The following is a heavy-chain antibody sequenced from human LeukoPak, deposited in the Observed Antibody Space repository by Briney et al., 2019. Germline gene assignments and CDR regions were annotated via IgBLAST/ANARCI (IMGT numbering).Heavy chain of an antibody. V-gene: IGHV3-23*01. D-gene: IGHD1-1*01. CDR2: IRSNGDTT. J-gene: IGHJ4*02. CDR3: AKGQELDDGVFDS. CDR1: GFTFSSLA. Sequence: GGSLRLSCTASGFTFSSLAMTWVRQAPGKGLEWVSTIRSNGDTTYNAESVKGRFTISRANSKNTMYLELNSLRVEDTDTFYCAKGQELDDGVFDSWGQGTMVTVSS.